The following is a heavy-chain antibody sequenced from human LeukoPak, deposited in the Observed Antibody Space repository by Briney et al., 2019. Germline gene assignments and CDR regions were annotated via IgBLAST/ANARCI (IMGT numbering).Heavy chain of an antibody. CDR3: ARITSAFCDQ. Sequence: SETLSLTCTVSGGSISSHTYSWGWIRQPPRKGLEWIGTLSYSAHTFYSSSLKSRVTISLDTSKNQFSLKLSSVTAADTAVYYCARITSAFCDQWGQGILVTVSS. CDR2: LSYSAHT. V-gene: IGHV4-39*07. CDR1: GGSISSHTYS. J-gene: IGHJ4*02. D-gene: IGHD3-10*01.